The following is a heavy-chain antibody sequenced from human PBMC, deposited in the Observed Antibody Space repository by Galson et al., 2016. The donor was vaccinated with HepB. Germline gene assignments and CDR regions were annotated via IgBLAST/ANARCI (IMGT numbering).Heavy chain of an antibody. CDR2: TYWDEDK. V-gene: IGHV2-5*02. CDR1: SVTTKRVD. D-gene: IGHD1-1*01. CDR3: AHVRDGLELYFDS. J-gene: IGHJ4*02. Sequence: PALVKPTQTLTLTCSFSSVTTKRVDVGWIRQPPGKALEWLALTYWDEDKRYNPSLKSRLTITRDTSKNQVVLTMTNVDPVDTATYYCAHVRDGLELYFDSWGQGTPVTVSS.